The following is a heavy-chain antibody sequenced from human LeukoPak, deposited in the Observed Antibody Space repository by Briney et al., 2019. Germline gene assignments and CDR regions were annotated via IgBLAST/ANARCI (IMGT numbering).Heavy chain of an antibody. CDR2: ISGSGGST. J-gene: IGHJ6*02. D-gene: IGHD5-24*01. CDR3: ARAGHNSAYFYGMDV. V-gene: IGHV3-23*01. CDR1: GFTFSSYA. Sequence: GGSLRLSCAASGFTFSSYAMSWVRQAPGKGLEWVSAISGSGGSTYYADSVKGRFTISRDNSKNTLYLQMNSLRAKDTAVYYCARAGHNSAYFYGMDVWGQGTTVTVSS.